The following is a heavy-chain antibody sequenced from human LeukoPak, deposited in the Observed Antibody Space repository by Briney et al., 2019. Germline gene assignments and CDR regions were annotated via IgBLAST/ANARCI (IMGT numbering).Heavy chain of an antibody. Sequence: GGTLRLSCAASGFTFSSYGMSWVRQAPGKGLEWVSAISGSGGSTYYADSVKGRFTISRDNSKNTLYLQMNSLRAEDTAVYYCAKRRSSSSSRDCWGQGTLVTVSS. V-gene: IGHV3-23*01. CDR3: AKRRSSSSSRDC. CDR1: GFTFSSYG. CDR2: ISGSGGST. J-gene: IGHJ4*02. D-gene: IGHD6-6*01.